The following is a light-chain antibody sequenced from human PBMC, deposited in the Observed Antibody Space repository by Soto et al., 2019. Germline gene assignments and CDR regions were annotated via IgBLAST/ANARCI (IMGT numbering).Light chain of an antibody. V-gene: IGKV3-20*01. J-gene: IGKJ2*01. Sequence: EIVLTQSPGTLSLSPGERATLSCMASQTLTTRFLAWHQQKPGQAPRLLIYGASSRATGIPDRFSGSGSGTEYPLTISRLEPEDFAVYSCQQYADLPYTFGQGTTLEIK. CDR1: QTLTTRF. CDR3: QQYADLPYT. CDR2: GAS.